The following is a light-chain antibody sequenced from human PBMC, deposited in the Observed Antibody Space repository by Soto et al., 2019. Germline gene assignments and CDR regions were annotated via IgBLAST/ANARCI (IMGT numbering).Light chain of an antibody. CDR1: SSNIGSIY. Sequence: QSVLTQPPSAPGTPGQKVTISCSRRSSNIGSIYVYWYQQLPGSAPKLLISRNNQRPSGVPDRFSGSRSGTSASLAISGLRSEDEADYYCAVWDDSLSGRVFGTGTKVTVL. CDR2: RNN. V-gene: IGLV1-47*01. CDR3: AVWDDSLSGRV. J-gene: IGLJ1*01.